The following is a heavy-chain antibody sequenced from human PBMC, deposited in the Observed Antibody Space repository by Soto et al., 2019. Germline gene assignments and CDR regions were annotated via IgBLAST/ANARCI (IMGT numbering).Heavy chain of an antibody. J-gene: IGHJ4*02. D-gene: IGHD1-26*01. V-gene: IGHV1-2*02. CDR3: ARDLAKVGGSAAFDY. Sequence: ASVKVSCKASGYTFTVYYMHWVRQAPGQGLEWMGWINPKSGGTMYPQKFQGRATMTWDTSISTAYMALTRLRSDDTAVYYCARDLAKVGGSAAFDYWGQGPMGTVSS. CDR2: INPKSGGT. CDR1: GYTFTVYY.